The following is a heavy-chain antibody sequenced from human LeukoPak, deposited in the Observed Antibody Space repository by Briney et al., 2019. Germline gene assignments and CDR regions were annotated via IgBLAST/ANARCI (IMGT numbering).Heavy chain of an antibody. V-gene: IGHV3-21*01. J-gene: IGHJ4*02. D-gene: IGHD2-15*01. Sequence: GGSLRLSCAASGFTFSSYSMNWVRQAPGKGLEWVSSISSSSSYIYYADSVKGRFTISRDNAKNSLYLQMNNLRAEDTAVYYCARDLPGDIVPIGFDYWGQGTLVTVSS. CDR2: ISSSSSYI. CDR1: GFTFSSYS. CDR3: ARDLPGDIVPIGFDY.